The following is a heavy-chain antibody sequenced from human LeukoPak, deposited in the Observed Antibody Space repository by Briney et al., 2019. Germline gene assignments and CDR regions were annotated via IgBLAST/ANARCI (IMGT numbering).Heavy chain of an antibody. CDR1: GFTFDDYA. J-gene: IGHJ6*03. CDR3: ARGVLYYYYMDV. V-gene: IGHV3-43D*03. Sequence: PGGSLRLSCAASGFTFDDYAMRWVRQAPGKGLEWVSLISWDGGSTYYADSVKGRFTISRDNSKNSLYLQMNSLRAEDTALYYCARGVLYYYYMDVWGKGTTVTVSS. CDR2: ISWDGGST.